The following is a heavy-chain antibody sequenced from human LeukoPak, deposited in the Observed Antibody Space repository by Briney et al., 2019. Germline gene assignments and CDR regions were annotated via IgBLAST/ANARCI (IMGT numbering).Heavy chain of an antibody. V-gene: IGHV1-2*02. CDR3: ARERGIVLMVYAMDDAFDI. CDR1: GYTFTGYY. CDR2: INPNSGGT. Sequence: GASVKVSCKASGYTFTGYYMHWVRQAPGQGLEWMGWINPNSGGTNYAQKFQGRVTMTRDTSISTAYMELSRLRSDDTAAYYCARERGIVLMVYAMDDAFDIWGQGTMVTVSS. J-gene: IGHJ3*02. D-gene: IGHD2-8*01.